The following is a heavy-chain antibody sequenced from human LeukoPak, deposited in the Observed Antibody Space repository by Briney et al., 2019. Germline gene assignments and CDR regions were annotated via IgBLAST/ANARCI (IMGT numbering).Heavy chain of an antibody. CDR2: IPYDASDK. D-gene: IGHD6-13*01. CDR1: GFRFSDYG. J-gene: IGHJ4*02. V-gene: IGHV3-30*02. Sequence: PGGSLRLSCVASGFRFSDYGVHWVRQAPGKGLEWVAFIPYDASDKYYADSVKGRFTISRDNSNNTLTPHMNSLRTEDTSIYFCAKGAWAADGPMGNNFASWGQGSLVTVSS. CDR3: AKGAWAADGPMGNNFAS.